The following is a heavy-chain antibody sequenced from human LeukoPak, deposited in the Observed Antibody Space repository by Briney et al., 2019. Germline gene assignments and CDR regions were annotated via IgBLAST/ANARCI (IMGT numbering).Heavy chain of an antibody. J-gene: IGHJ4*02. CDR1: GGSISSGSYY. Sequence: SQTLSLTCTVSGGSISSGSYYWSWIRQPAGKGLEWTGRIYTSGSTNYNPSLKSRVTISVDTSKNQFSLKLSSVTAADTAVYYCASTIAAAGTRSFDYWGQGTLVTVSS. V-gene: IGHV4-61*02. CDR2: IYTSGST. D-gene: IGHD6-13*01. CDR3: ASTIAAAGTRSFDY.